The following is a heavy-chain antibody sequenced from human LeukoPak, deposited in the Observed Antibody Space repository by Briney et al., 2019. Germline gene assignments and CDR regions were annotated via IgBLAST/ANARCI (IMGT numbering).Heavy chain of an antibody. V-gene: IGHV5-10-1*01. CDR2: IDPSDSYT. J-gene: IGHJ4*02. CDR1: GYSFTSYW. CDR3: ARARGDHYSFDY. D-gene: IGHD3-10*01. Sequence: GESLKISCKGYGYSFTSYWIIWVRQMPGKGLEWMGRIDPSDSYTNYSPSLQGHVTISADKSISAAYLQWSNLKASDTAMYYCARARGDHYSFDYWGPGTLVTVSS.